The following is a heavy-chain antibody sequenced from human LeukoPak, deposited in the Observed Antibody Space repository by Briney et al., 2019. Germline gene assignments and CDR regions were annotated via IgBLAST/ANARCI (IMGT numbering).Heavy chain of an antibody. CDR3: ARGGFRYLAH. J-gene: IGHJ5*02. CDR2: ISYDGSNK. CDR1: GFTFSSYA. V-gene: IGHV3-30-3*01. D-gene: IGHD2-15*01. Sequence: PGGSLRLSCAASGFTFSSYAMHWVRQAPGKGLEWVAVISYDGSNKYYADSVKGRFTISRDNSKNTLYLQMNSLRAEDTAVYYCARGGFRYLAHWGQGTLVTVSS.